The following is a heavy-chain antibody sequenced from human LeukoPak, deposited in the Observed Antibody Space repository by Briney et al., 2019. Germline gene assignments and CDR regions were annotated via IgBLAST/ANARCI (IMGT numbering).Heavy chain of an antibody. Sequence: SETLSLTCSVSGRSVSSSSYYWGWIRQPPGKGLEWMGTVYYSGTTYSNPSLKSRVTISVDTSKNQFSLKLRSVTAADTAVYYCAKQSYGDHEYYYYMDVWGNGTTVIVSS. CDR2: VYYSGTT. V-gene: IGHV4-39*01. CDR3: AKQSYGDHEYYYYMDV. J-gene: IGHJ6*03. D-gene: IGHD4-17*01. CDR1: GRSVSSSSYY.